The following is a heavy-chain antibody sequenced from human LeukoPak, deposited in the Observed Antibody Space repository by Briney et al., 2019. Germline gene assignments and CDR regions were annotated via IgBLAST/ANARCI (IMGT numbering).Heavy chain of an antibody. J-gene: IGHJ4*02. CDR2: ISSSSSYI. D-gene: IGHD6-13*01. Sequence: GGSLRLSCAASGFTFSSYSMNWVRQAPGKGLEWVSSISSSSSYIYYADSVKGRFTISRDNAKNSLYLQMNSLRAEDTAVYYCASSSSWSKWPDYWGQGTLVTVSS. CDR1: GFTFSSYS. V-gene: IGHV3-21*04. CDR3: ASSSSWSKWPDY.